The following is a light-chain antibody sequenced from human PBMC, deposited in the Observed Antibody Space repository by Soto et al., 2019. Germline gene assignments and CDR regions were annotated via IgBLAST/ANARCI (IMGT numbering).Light chain of an antibody. CDR1: LPIGNY. J-gene: IGKJ4*01. CDR2: AAS. CDR3: QKYNSAPLT. V-gene: IGKV1-27*01. Sequence: DIQMTQSPSSLSEFLGDGATIPSRASLPIGNYLAWYQQKPGKIPNLLIYAASTLQAGVPSRFSGSGSGTDFTLTISSLQPEDVAAYYCQKYNSAPLTFGGGTKVEIK.